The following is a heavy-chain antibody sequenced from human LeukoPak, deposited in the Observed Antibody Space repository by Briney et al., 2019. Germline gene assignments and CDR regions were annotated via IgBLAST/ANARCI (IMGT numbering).Heavy chain of an antibody. J-gene: IGHJ4*02. V-gene: IGHV4-4*07. CDR3: ARDPLEATGFDY. CDR1: GGSFSGYY. D-gene: IGHD1-26*01. CDR2: IYTSGST. Sequence: PSETLSLTCAVYGGSFSGYYWSWIRQPAGKGLEWIGRIYTSGSTNYNPSLKSRVTMSVDTSKNQFSLKLSSVTAADTAVYYCARDPLEATGFDYWGQGTLVTVSS.